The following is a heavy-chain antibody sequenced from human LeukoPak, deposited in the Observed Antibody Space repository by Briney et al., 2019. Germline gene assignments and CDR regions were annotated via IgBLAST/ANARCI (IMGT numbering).Heavy chain of an antibody. CDR1: GYTFTSYD. J-gene: IGHJ4*02. CDR2: LNPDSGNT. Sequence: GASVKVSCKASGYTFTSYDINWVRQATGQGLEWMGWLNPDSGNTGYAQKFQGRVTMTRNTSISTAYMELSSLRSEDTAVYYCARTELGYDSSGYRGWDYWGQGTLVTVSS. D-gene: IGHD3-22*01. CDR3: ARTELGYDSSGYRGWDY. V-gene: IGHV1-8*02.